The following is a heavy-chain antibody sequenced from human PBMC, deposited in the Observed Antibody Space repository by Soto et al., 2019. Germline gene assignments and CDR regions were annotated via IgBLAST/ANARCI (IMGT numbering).Heavy chain of an antibody. V-gene: IGHV1-18*01. CDR3: ARIGVSSGHESPDFDS. J-gene: IGHJ4*02. Sequence: GASVKVSCKASGYTFNFYGITWVRQAPGQGLEWRGWISGFNGNTNYAADLQGRVTMTTDTSTSTAYMELRGLRSDDTAVYYCARIGVSSGHESPDFDSWGQGTLVTVSS. CDR1: GYTFNFYG. D-gene: IGHD3-16*01. CDR2: ISGFNGNT.